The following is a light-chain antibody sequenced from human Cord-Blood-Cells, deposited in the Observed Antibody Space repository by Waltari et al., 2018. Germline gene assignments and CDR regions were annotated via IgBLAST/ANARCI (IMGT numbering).Light chain of an antibody. CDR2: DAS. Sequence: EIVLTQSPATLSLSSGERATLSCKTSQSVSSYLAWYQQKPGQAPRLLIYDASNRATGIPARFSGSGSVTDFTLTISSLEPEDFAVYYCQQRSNWPITFGQGTRLEIK. CDR1: QSVSSY. CDR3: QQRSNWPIT. V-gene: IGKV3-11*01. J-gene: IGKJ5*01.